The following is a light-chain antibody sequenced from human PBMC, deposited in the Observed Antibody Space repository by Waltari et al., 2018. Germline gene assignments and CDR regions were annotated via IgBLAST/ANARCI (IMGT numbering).Light chain of an antibody. J-gene: IGKJ1*01. Sequence: EIVMTQSPLSLPVTPGEPASVSCRSSQSLLHSNGYTFLDWYVQKPGQSPQLLIYMVFNRASGVPDRFSGSGSGTDFTLEISRVEAEDVGVYYCMQARQTPWTFGQGTKVEIK. CDR1: QSLLHSNGYTF. CDR2: MVF. CDR3: MQARQTPWT. V-gene: IGKV2-28*01.